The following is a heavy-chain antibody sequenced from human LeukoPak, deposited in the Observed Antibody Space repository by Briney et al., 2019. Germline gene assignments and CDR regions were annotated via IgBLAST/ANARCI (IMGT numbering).Heavy chain of an antibody. J-gene: IGHJ4*02. CDR3: ITPLPYSAQ. CDR2: IKPKTDGETT. CDR1: GFTFSNAY. D-gene: IGHD2-21*01. V-gene: IGHV3-15*07. Sequence: GGSLRLSCAASGFTFSNAYMNWVRQAPGKGPEWVGRIKPKTDGETTEYAAPVKGRFSISRDDSKNMLYLQMNSLKTEDTAVYYCITPLPYSAQGGQGTLVTVSS.